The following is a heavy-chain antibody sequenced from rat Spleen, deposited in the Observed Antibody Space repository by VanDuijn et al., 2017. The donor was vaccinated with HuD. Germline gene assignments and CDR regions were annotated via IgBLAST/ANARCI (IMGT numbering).Heavy chain of an antibody. V-gene: IGHV5-29*01. D-gene: IGHD1-11*01. Sequence: PGFTFSDYNMAWVRQAPTKGLEWVATISFDGTSTYYRDSVKGRFTISRDSSKRHLYLQMDSLRSEDTATYYCARRYDFDYWGQGVMVTVSS. CDR1: GFTFSDYN. CDR3: ARRYDFDY. CDR2: ISFDGTST. J-gene: IGHJ2*01.